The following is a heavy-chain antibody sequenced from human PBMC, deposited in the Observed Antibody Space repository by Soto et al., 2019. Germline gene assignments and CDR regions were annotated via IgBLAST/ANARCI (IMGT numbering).Heavy chain of an antibody. V-gene: IGHV3-15*01. CDR3: TGFRH. CDR2: IRSRAEGGTT. CDR1: GFNFTNAW. Sequence: EVQLVESGGGLVKPGGSLRLSCATSGFNFTNAWVSWVRQAPGKGLQWVGRIRSRAEGGTTHYSAPVKDRFVISRDDSKSTVFLQMPRLQTEDTAIYYCTGFRHWGQGTLVSVSS. J-gene: IGHJ1*01.